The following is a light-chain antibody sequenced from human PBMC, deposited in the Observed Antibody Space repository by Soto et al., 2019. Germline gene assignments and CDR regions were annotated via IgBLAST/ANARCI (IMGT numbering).Light chain of an antibody. CDR1: SSNIGNNY. CDR2: ENN. Sequence: QSVLTQPPSVSAAPGQKVTISCSGSSSNIGNNYVSWYQQLPGTAPKLLIYENNKRPSGIPDRFSGSKSGTSATLGITGLQTGEEADYYCGTWDSSLSLYVFGTGTKLTVL. CDR3: GTWDSSLSLYV. J-gene: IGLJ1*01. V-gene: IGLV1-51*02.